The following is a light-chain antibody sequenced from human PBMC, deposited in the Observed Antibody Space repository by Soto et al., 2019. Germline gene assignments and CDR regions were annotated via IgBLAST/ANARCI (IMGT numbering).Light chain of an antibody. J-gene: IGKJ2*02. CDR1: QRVSSNF. CDR2: GAS. Sequence: EVVLTQSPGTLSLSPGERATLSCGASQRVSSNFLAWYQQAPGQAPRLLIYGASFRATGIPDRFSGSGSGTDFTLTISRLEPEDFAVYYCQQYGGSPCTFGQGTTLEIK. V-gene: IGKV3-20*01. CDR3: QQYGGSPCT.